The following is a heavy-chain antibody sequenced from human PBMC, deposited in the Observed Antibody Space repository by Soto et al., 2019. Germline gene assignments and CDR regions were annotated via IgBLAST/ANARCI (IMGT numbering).Heavy chain of an antibody. CDR3: ARPGYSSGWVGSY. CDR2: IYYSGST. J-gene: IGHJ4*02. CDR1: GGSISSSSYY. Sequence: PSETLSLTCTVSGGSISSSSYYWGWIRQPPGKGLEWIGSIYYSGSTYYNPSLKSRVTISVDTSKNQFSLKLSSVTAADTAVYYCARPGYSSGWVGSYWGQGTLVTVSS. V-gene: IGHV4-39*01. D-gene: IGHD6-19*01.